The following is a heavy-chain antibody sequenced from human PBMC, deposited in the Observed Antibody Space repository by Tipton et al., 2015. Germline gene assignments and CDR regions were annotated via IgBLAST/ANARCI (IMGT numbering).Heavy chain of an antibody. CDR2: IYYSGST. J-gene: IGHJ6*02. V-gene: IGHV4-61*01. D-gene: IGHD6-6*01. CDR3: ARVDYSSSSGMDV. Sequence: LRLSCAVSGDSIYSSHYYWSWIRQPPGKGLEWIAYIYYSGSTNYNPSLESRVTISVDMSKNQFSLKLNSVTAADTAVYYCARVDYSSSSGMDVWGHGTTVTVSS. CDR1: GDSIYSSHYY.